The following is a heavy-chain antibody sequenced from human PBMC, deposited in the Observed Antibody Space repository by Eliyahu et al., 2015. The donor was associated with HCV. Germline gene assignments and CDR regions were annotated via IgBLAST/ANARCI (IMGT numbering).Heavy chain of an antibody. D-gene: IGHD1-14*01. Sequence: EVQLLESGGGLVQPGGSXRLSCAXSGXTFSSYNMXWVRQAPGKGLEWVSTIVVSGGTTYYPDSVKGRFTISRDDSRNTLYLQMNSLGAEDTAVYYCTSGSGYFDYWGQGTLVTVSS. CDR1: GXTFSSYN. CDR3: TSGSGYFDY. V-gene: IGHV3-23*01. J-gene: IGHJ4*02. CDR2: IVVSGGTT.